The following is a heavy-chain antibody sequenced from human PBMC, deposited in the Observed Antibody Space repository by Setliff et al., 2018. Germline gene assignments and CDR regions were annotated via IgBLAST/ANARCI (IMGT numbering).Heavy chain of an antibody. CDR3: ARGGTFRYFDY. CDR1: GGAVSGDY. CDR2: INHSGST. V-gene: IGHV4-34*01. J-gene: IGHJ4*02. Sequence: PSETLSLTCSVSGGAVSGDYWTWIRQPPGKGLEWIGEINHSGSTNYNPSLKSRVTITVDTAKNQFSLRLRSVTAADTAVYYCARGGTFRYFDYWGQGAPVTVSS.